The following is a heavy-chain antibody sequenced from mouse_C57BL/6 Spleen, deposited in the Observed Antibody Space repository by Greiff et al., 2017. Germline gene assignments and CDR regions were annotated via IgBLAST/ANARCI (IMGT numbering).Heavy chain of an antibody. CDR1: GYSITSGYY. V-gene: IGHV3-6*01. CDR2: ISYDGSN. Sequence: EVQLQQSGPGLVKPSQSLSLTCSVTGYSITSGYYWNWIRQFPGNKLEWMGYISYDGSNNYNPSLKNRISITRDTSKNQFFLKLNSVTTEDTATYYCARDGFDRFAYWGQGTLVTVSA. J-gene: IGHJ3*01. CDR3: ARDGFDRFAY.